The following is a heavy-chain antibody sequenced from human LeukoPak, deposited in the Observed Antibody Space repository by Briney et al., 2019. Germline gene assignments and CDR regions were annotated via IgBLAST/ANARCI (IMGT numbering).Heavy chain of an antibody. J-gene: IGHJ4*02. V-gene: IGHV3-23*01. CDR3: AKGSSGWPPDDY. Sequence: GSLRLSRASSVFTFSNYAMSWVRQAPGKGREWVSAISGSGGSTYYADSVKGRFTISRDNSKNTLYLQMNSLRAEDTAVYYCAKGSSGWPPDDYWGQGTLVTVSS. CDR1: VFTFSNYA. CDR2: ISGSGGST. D-gene: IGHD6-19*01.